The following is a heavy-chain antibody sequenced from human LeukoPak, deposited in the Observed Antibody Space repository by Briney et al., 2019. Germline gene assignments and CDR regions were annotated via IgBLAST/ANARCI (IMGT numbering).Heavy chain of an antibody. V-gene: IGHV3-30*02. CDR1: GFPFSSYG. Sequence: GGSLRLSCAASGFPFSSYGMHWVRQAPGKGLEWVAFIRYDGGNKNYADSVKGRFTISRDNSKNTLYLQMNSLRADDTAVYYCAKGDNDYGSGTYPDYWGQGTLVTVSS. CDR2: IRYDGGNK. D-gene: IGHD3-10*01. J-gene: IGHJ4*02. CDR3: AKGDNDYGSGTYPDY.